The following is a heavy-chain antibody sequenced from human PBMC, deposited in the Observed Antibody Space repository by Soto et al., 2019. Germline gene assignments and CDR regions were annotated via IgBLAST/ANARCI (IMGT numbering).Heavy chain of an antibody. CDR2: INAGNGNT. D-gene: IGHD3-10*01. CDR1: GYTFTSYA. CDR3: ARVNKFEELLGAI. V-gene: IGHV1-3*01. J-gene: IGHJ3*02. Sequence: GASVKVSCKASGYTFTSYAMHWVRQATGQGLEWMGWINAGNGNTKYSQKFQGRVTITRDTSASTAYMELSSLRSEDTAVYYCARVNKFEELLGAIRAQGTTVPGSS.